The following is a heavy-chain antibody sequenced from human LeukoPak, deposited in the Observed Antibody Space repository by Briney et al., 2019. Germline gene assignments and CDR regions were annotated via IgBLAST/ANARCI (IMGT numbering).Heavy chain of an antibody. V-gene: IGHV3-48*01. J-gene: IGHJ4*02. Sequence: PGGSLRLSCAASGFSFSDYNMNWVRQAPGKGLEWVAYISSSSSTTHYADSVKGRFTISRDSSKNTLYLQMGSLRAEDMAVYYCARGYYDSSGYQVFDYWGQGTLVTVSS. CDR3: ARGYYDSSGYQVFDY. D-gene: IGHD3-22*01. CDR2: ISSSSSTT. CDR1: GFSFSDYN.